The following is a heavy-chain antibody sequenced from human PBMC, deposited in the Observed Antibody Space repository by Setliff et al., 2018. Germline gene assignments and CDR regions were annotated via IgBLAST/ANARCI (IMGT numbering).Heavy chain of an antibody. CDR3: ARTCSGSGCYAGLES. V-gene: IGHV3-33*08. D-gene: IGHD2-15*01. CDR1: GFTFSNDR. CDR2: IWHDGGNK. Sequence: GGSLRLSCAASGFTFSNDRMHWVRQAPGKGLEWVAVIWHDGGNKYHADSVKGRFTISRDNSKNTLYLQMNSLRPEDTAVYYCARTCSGSGCYAGLESWGQGTPVTVSS. J-gene: IGHJ4*02.